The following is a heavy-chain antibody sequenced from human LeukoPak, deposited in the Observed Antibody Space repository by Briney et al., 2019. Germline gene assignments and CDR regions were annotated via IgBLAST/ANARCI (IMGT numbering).Heavy chain of an antibody. Sequence: SGGSLRLSCAASGFTVTNNDMNWVRQAPGEGLEWVSVITSGGSTYFADSVKGRFTVSRDNSKNTLSLQMNSLRVEDTAVYYCARDLISGPATHDSWGQGALVTVSS. CDR2: ITSGGST. V-gene: IGHV3-66*01. J-gene: IGHJ4*02. CDR1: GFTVTNND. D-gene: IGHD2-15*01. CDR3: ARDLISGPATHDS.